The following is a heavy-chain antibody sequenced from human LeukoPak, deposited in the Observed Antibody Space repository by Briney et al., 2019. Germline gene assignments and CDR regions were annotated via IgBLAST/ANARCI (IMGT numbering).Heavy chain of an antibody. Sequence: GGSLRLSCAASGFSLRTYAMNWVRQVPGKGREWVSSIGGSDDTTYYADSVKGRFTISSDFSTNTVSLQMNSLRAEDTAVYFCAKGLVVNDNYFDNWGQGTLVTVSS. D-gene: IGHD2-15*01. J-gene: IGHJ4*02. CDR3: AKGLVVNDNYFDN. CDR2: IGGSDDTT. CDR1: GFSLRTYA. V-gene: IGHV3-23*01.